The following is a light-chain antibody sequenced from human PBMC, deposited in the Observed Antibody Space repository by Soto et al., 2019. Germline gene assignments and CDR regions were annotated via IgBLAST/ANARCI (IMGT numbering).Light chain of an antibody. CDR1: QSVRDN. J-gene: IGKJ2*01. CDR2: GAS. Sequence: EIVMTHSPATLSVSPGERATLSCRASQSVRDNLAWYQQKPGQAPRLLIYGASTRATGIPARFSGSGSGTEFTLTINSLQSEDCALDFCQQSTNWPYTFGQGTKLEIK. CDR3: QQSTNWPYT. V-gene: IGKV3-15*01.